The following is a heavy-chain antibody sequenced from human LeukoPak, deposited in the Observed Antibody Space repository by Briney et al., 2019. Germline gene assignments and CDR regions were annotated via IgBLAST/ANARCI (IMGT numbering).Heavy chain of an antibody. CDR1: GDSISSGDYY. D-gene: IGHD3-10*01. J-gene: IGHJ4*02. Sequence: PSETLSLTCTVSGDSISSGDYYWSWIRQPAGKGLEWIGRISSSGSTNYNPSLKSRVTISVDTSKNQFSLKLNSVTAADTAVYYCARGKEVITMLRGLKPGYYFDYWGQGTLVTVSS. CDR2: ISSSGST. CDR3: ARGKEVITMLRGLKPGYYFDY. V-gene: IGHV4-61*02.